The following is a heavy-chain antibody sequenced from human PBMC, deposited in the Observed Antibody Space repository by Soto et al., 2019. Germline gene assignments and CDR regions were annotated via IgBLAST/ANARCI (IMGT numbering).Heavy chain of an antibody. J-gene: IGHJ5*02. CDR2: IWFDGSKK. CDR1: GFKFRNYA. CDR3: ARAHTMMILDRFDP. D-gene: IGHD3-22*01. V-gene: IGHV3-33*01. Sequence: GGSLRLSCAASGFKFRNYAIHWVRQAPGKGLEWLAVIWFDGSKKYYADSVKGRFTISRDNSKNTVYLDMNSLTADDSGVFYCARAHTMMILDRFDPWGHGTVVTVSS.